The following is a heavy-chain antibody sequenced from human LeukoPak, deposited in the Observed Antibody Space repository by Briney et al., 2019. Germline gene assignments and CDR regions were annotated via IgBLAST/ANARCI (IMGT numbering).Heavy chain of an antibody. CDR1: GVSISSSNSY. J-gene: IGHJ4*02. V-gene: IGHV3-11*04. D-gene: IGHD3-3*01. CDR2: LSSSGSAF. CDR3: ARSARLMKGVVEVTALDD. Sequence: LSLTCTVSGVSISSSNSYWGWIRQPPGKGLEWIAYLSSSGSAFSYADSVKGRFTIARDNAKNSVYLEMNSLRADDTAVYYCARSARLMKGVVEVTALDDWGQGTLVTVSS.